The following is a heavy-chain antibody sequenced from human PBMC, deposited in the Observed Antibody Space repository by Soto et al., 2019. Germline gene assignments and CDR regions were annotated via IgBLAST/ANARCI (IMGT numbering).Heavy chain of an antibody. CDR1: GDSIRNYY. Sequence: SETLSLTCSVSGDSIRNYYWSWIRQAPGKGLVWVGYIYSSGSTKYNPSLHSRVSISSDTSNNQFSLTLRSVSAADTAVYFCARGTPRYSSGWYGLFDFWGQGILVTVSS. D-gene: IGHD6-19*01. CDR3: ARGTPRYSSGWYGLFDF. V-gene: IGHV4-59*12. CDR2: IYSSGST. J-gene: IGHJ4*02.